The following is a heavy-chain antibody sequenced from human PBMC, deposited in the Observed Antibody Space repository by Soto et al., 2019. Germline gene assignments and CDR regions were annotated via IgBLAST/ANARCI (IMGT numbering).Heavy chain of an antibody. Sequence: GGSLRLSCAASGFTFSAYSMTWVRQAPGKGLEWVSTIRGSGDGSYYADPVKGRFTISRDNSRNTVYLQMNSLRDEDTAVYYCSVQRDYWGQGTMVTVSS. CDR2: IRGSGDGS. CDR3: SVQRDY. J-gene: IGHJ4*02. D-gene: IGHD1-1*01. CDR1: GFTFSAYS. V-gene: IGHV3-23*01.